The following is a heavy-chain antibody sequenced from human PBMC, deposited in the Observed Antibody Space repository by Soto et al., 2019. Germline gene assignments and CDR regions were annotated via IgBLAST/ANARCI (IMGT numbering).Heavy chain of an antibody. D-gene: IGHD5-18*01. J-gene: IGHJ5*02. CDR2: ISSSGSTI. CDR1: GFTFSDYY. Sequence: GGSLRLSCAASGFTFSDYYMSWIRQAPGKGLEWVSYISSSGSTIYYADSVKGRFTISRDNAKNSLYLQMNSLRAEDTAVYYCARERAKTGWIQHPTNWFDPWGQGTLVTVSS. CDR3: ARERAKTGWIQHPTNWFDP. V-gene: IGHV3-11*01.